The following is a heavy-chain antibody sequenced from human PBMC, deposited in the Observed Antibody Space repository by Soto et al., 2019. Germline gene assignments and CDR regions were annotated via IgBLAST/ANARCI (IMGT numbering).Heavy chain of an antibody. CDR1: GYTFTSYD. CDR2: MNPNSGNT. Sequence: QVQLVQSGAEVKKPGASVKVSCKASGYTFTSYDINWVRQATGQGLEWMGWMNPNSGNTGYAQKCQGRDTMTRNTSIRTAYMELSSLRSEDTAVYYCASVLVVIHAPDAFDIWGQGTMVTVSS. J-gene: IGHJ3*02. CDR3: ASVLVVIHAPDAFDI. V-gene: IGHV1-8*01. D-gene: IGHD3-22*01.